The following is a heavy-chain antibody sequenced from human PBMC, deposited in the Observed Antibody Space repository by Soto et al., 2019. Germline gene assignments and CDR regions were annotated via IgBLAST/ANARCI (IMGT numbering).Heavy chain of an antibody. CDR2: ISSSSSYI. CDR3: ARFPPIGELLPKMDYYYGMDV. D-gene: IGHD1-26*01. J-gene: IGHJ6*02. Sequence: GGSLRLSCAASGFTFSSYSMNWVRQAPGKGLEWVSSISSSSSYIYYADSVKGRFTISRDNAKNSLYLQMSSLRAEDTAVYYCARFPPIGELLPKMDYYYGMDVWGQGTTVTVS. CDR1: GFTFSSYS. V-gene: IGHV3-21*01.